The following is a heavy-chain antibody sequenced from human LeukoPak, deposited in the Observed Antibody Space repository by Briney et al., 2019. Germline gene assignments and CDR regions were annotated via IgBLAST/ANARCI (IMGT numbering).Heavy chain of an antibody. CDR2: ISSSSSYI. V-gene: IGHV3-21*01. CDR3: ARDLRSGSYPYDY. Sequence: GGSLRLSCAASGFTFSSYSMNWVRQAPGKGLEWVSSISSSSSYIYYEDSVKGRFTISRDNAKNSLYLQMNSLRAEDTAVYYCARDLRSGSYPYDYWGQGTLVTVSS. CDR1: GFTFSSYS. D-gene: IGHD1-26*01. J-gene: IGHJ4*02.